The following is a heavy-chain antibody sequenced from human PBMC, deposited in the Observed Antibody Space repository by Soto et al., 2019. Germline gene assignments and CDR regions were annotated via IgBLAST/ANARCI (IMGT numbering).Heavy chain of an antibody. V-gene: IGHV3-74*01. CDR3: VRDSDGDY. CDR1: GFTFSNYW. D-gene: IGHD1-26*01. CDR2: IDHDGPT. Sequence: EVQLVESGGGLVQPGGSLRLSCAGSGFTFSNYWMHWVRQAPGKGLGWVSLIDHDGPTGYADSVRGRFTISRDNAENTLYLQMNSLRPEDTAVYYCVRDSDGDYWGQGTLVTVSS. J-gene: IGHJ4*02.